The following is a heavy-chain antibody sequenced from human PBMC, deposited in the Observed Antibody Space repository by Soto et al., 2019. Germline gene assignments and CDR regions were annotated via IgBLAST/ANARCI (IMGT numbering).Heavy chain of an antibody. CDR3: AKDMSSSGSIYYYGMDV. CDR1: GFTFDDYA. CDR2: ISWNSGSI. D-gene: IGHD6-19*01. V-gene: IGHV3-9*01. J-gene: IGHJ6*02. Sequence: PGGSLRLSCAASGFTFDDYAMHWVRQAPGKGLEWVSGISWNSGSIGYADSVKGRFTISRDNAKNSLYLQMNSLRAEDTALYYCAKDMSSSGSIYYYGMDVWGQGTTVTVSS.